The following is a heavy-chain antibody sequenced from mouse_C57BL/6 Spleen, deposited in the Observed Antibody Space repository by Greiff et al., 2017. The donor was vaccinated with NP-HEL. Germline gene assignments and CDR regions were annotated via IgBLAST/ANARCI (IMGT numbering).Heavy chain of an antibody. V-gene: IGHV5-17*01. J-gene: IGHJ4*01. CDR2: ISSGSSTI. CDR3: ARPHGSSIYYAMDY. Sequence: EVQLVESGGGLVKPGGSLKLSCAASGFTFSDYGMHWVRQAPEKGLEWVAYISSGSSTIYYADTVKGRFTISRDNAKNTLFLQMTRLRSEDTAMYYCARPHGSSIYYAMDYWGQGTSVTVSS. CDR1: GFTFSDYG. D-gene: IGHD1-1*01.